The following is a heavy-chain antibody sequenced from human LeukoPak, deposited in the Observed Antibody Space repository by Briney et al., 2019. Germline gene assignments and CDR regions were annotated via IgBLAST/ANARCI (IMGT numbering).Heavy chain of an antibody. D-gene: IGHD3-22*01. Sequence: PGGSLRLSCAASGFAFYNYDMHWVRQTGKDLEWVSVIAANGDSYYAGSVKGRFTISRDNGNNALYLQMNSLRDGDTAAYYCATARDNYDRSGFSALGKWGQGTLVTVSS. V-gene: IGHV3-13*01. CDR3: ATARDNYDRSGFSALGK. CDR2: IAANGDS. J-gene: IGHJ4*02. CDR1: GFAFYNYD.